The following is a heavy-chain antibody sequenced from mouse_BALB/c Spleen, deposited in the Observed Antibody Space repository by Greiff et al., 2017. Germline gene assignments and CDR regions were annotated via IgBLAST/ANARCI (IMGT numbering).Heavy chain of an antibody. CDR2: INPSTGYT. CDR1: GYTFTSYW. J-gene: IGHJ4*01. Sequence: QVQLKQSGAELAKPGASVKMSCKASGYTFTSYWMHWVKQRPGQGLEWIGYINPSTGYTEYNQKFKDKATLTADKSSSTAYMQLSSLTSEDSAVYYCARGGYAMDYWGQGTSVTVSS. V-gene: IGHV1-7*01. CDR3: ARGGYAMDY.